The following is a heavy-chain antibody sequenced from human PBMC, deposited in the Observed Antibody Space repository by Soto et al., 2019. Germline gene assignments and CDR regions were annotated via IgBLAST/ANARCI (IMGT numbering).Heavy chain of an antibody. CDR1: GGTFSSYA. D-gene: IGHD5-12*01. Sequence: QVQLVQSGAEVKKPGSSVKVSCKASGGTFSSYAISWVRQAPGQGLEWMGGIIPIFGTANYAQKFQGRVTITADESMSTAYMELSSLRSEDTAVYYCARPDIVATMAYYYGMDVWGQGTTVTVSS. V-gene: IGHV1-69*01. CDR2: IIPIFGTA. J-gene: IGHJ6*02. CDR3: ARPDIVATMAYYYGMDV.